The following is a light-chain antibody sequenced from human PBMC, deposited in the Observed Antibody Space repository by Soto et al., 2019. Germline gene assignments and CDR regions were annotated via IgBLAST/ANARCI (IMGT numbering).Light chain of an antibody. CDR3: QQYNSYSRWT. CDR1: QSISSW. V-gene: IGKV1-5*03. J-gene: IGKJ1*01. CDR2: KAS. Sequence: DIQMTQSPSTLSASVGDRVTITCRASQSISSWLAWYQQKPGKAPKLLIYKASNLETGAPSRFSGSGSGTEFTLTISSLQPDDFATYYCQQYNSYSRWTFGQGTKVEIK.